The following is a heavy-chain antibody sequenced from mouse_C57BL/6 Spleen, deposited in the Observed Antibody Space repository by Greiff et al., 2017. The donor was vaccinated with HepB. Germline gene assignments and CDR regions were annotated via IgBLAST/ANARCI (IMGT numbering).Heavy chain of an antibody. CDR3: ARSRARYWYFDV. D-gene: IGHD3-3*01. J-gene: IGHJ1*03. V-gene: IGHV1-52*01. CDR2: IDPSDSET. Sequence: QVHVKQPGAELVRPGSSVKLSCKASGYTFTSYWMHWVKQRPIQGLEWIGNIDPSDSETHYNQKFKDKATLTVDKSSSTAYMQLSSLTSEDSAVYYCARSRARYWYFDVWGTGTTVTVSS. CDR1: GYTFTSYW.